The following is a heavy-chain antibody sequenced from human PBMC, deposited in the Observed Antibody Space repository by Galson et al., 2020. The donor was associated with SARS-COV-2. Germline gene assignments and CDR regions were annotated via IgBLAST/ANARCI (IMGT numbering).Heavy chain of an antibody. V-gene: IGHV3-7*01. CDR1: GFTFSAYW. J-gene: IGHJ4*01. CDR2: IQPDGSVV. D-gene: IGHD1-26*01. Sequence: GGSLRLSCEASGFTFSAYWMTWVRQAPGQGLEWVANIQPDGSVVYYVDSVKGRFAISRDNAKNSVFLQLNNLRADDTALYYCARPTLGSTSPFEHWGQEPWSPSP. CDR3: ARPTLGSTSPFEH.